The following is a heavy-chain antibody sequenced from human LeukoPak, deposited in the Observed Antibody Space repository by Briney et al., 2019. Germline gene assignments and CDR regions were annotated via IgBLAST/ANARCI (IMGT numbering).Heavy chain of an antibody. CDR1: GFTFSSYD. Sequence: GGSLRLSCAASGFTFSSYDMHWVRQAPGRGLEWVSAISGSGGSTYYADSVKGRFTISRDNSKNTLYLQMNSLRAEDTAVYYCAKVGDYGSGYWGQGTLVTVSS. CDR3: AKVGDYGSGY. D-gene: IGHD4-17*01. V-gene: IGHV3-23*01. J-gene: IGHJ4*02. CDR2: ISGSGGST.